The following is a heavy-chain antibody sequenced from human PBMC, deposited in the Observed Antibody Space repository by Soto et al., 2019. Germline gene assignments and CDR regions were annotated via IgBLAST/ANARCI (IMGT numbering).Heavy chain of an antibody. D-gene: IGHD6-19*01. V-gene: IGHV3-73*01. CDR1: GFSFSSYG. J-gene: IGHJ4*02. Sequence: GGSLRLSCAASGFSFSSYGMHWVRQASGNGLEWVGRIRSKAASYATAYAASVKGRFNISRDDLKNTAYLQMNSLKTDDTAVYYCTSAERIVEAGLTDSWGQGTLVTVSS. CDR3: TSAERIVEAGLTDS. CDR2: IRSKAASYAT.